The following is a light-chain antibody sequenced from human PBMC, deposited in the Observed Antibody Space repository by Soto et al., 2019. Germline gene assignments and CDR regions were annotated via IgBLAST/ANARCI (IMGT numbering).Light chain of an antibody. CDR1: QNVLYSSNNKNL. J-gene: IGKJ2*01. V-gene: IGKV4-1*01. CDR3: QQYYSPPRYT. Sequence: DIVMTQSPEYLAVSLGERATINCKSSQNVLYSSNNKNLIAWYQQKPGQPPKLLIYWASTRESGVPDRFSGSGSGRDFTLTIRTMQAEDVAVYYCQQYYSPPRYTFGQGTRLEIK. CDR2: WAS.